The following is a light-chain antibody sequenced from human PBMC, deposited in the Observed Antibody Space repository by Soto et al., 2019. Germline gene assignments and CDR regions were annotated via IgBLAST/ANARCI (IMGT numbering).Light chain of an antibody. V-gene: IGKV3-20*01. Sequence: EIVLTQSPGTLSLSPGERASLSCRASQNVNSNYLAWYQQKPGQAPSLLIYDASSRATGIPDRFGGSGSGTDFALTISRLEPEDFAMYYCQQYGGLPQTFGRGTKVEIK. CDR1: QNVNSNY. J-gene: IGKJ1*01. CDR3: QQYGGLPQT. CDR2: DAS.